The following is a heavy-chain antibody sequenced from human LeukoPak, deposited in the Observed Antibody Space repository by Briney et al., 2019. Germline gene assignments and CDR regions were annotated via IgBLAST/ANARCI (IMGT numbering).Heavy chain of an antibody. J-gene: IGHJ4*02. Sequence: PGGSLRLSCAASGFTFDDYGMSWVRQAPGKGLEWVSGITWNGGSTSYADSVKGRFTVSRGNAKNSVYLQMNSLRAEDTALYYFATSVAGRDYVCGSYRYTDYWGQGTLVTVSS. CDR2: ITWNGGST. D-gene: IGHD3-16*02. V-gene: IGHV3-20*04. CDR1: GFTFDDYG. CDR3: ATSVAGRDYVCGSYRYTDY.